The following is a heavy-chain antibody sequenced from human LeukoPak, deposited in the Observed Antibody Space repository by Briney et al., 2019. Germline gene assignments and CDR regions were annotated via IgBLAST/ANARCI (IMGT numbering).Heavy chain of an antibody. V-gene: IGHV3-11*01. Sequence: GGSLRLSCAASGFTFSDYYMTWIRQAPGKGLEWVSYISISGSIIYYADSVKGRFTISRDNSKNTLYLQMNSLRAEDTAVYYCAKGPLPRITGTAPFDYWGQGTLVTVSS. CDR3: AKGPLPRITGTAPFDY. CDR2: ISISGSII. J-gene: IGHJ4*02. D-gene: IGHD1-7*01. CDR1: GFTFSDYY.